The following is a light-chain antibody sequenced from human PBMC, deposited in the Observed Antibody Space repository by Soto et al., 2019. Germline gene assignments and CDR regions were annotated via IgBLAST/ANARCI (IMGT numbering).Light chain of an antibody. V-gene: IGKV1-6*01. J-gene: IGKJ1*01. Sequence: AIQMTQSPSSLSASVGDRVTITCRASQGIRNDLGWYQQKAGKAPKVLIYTASSLQSGVPSRFSGSGSGTDFTLTISSLQPEDFATYYCLQDYNYPLTFGNGTKVEIK. CDR3: LQDYNYPLT. CDR1: QGIRND. CDR2: TAS.